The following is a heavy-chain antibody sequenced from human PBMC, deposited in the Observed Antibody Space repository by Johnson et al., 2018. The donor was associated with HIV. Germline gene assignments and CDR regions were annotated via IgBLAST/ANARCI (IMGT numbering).Heavy chain of an antibody. J-gene: IGHJ3*02. Sequence: VQLVESGGRLIQPGGSLRLSCTASDFTVSSNYMSWVRQAPGKGLEWVSVIYSGGSTYYADSVKGRFTISRDNSKNTVYLQMNSLRVEDTAVYKCAKYSGFARDIWGQGTEVIVSS. CDR2: IYSGGST. CDR3: AKYSGFARDI. CDR1: DFTVSSNY. V-gene: IGHV3-53*01. D-gene: IGHD2-15*01.